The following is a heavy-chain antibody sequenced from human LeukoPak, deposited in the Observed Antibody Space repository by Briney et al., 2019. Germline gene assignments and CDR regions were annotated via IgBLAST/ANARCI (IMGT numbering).Heavy chain of an antibody. CDR3: AREESGYFDR. D-gene: IGHD3-9*01. CDR1: GYTFTRYY. CDR2: IDPSGGST. J-gene: IGHJ4*02. Sequence: ASVKVSCKASGYTFTRYYIHWVRQAPGQGLEWMGLIDPSGGSTNSAQKFQGRVTVTRDTSPTAVYMELSSLRSEDTVVYYCAREESGYFDRWGQGTLVTVSS. V-gene: IGHV1-46*01.